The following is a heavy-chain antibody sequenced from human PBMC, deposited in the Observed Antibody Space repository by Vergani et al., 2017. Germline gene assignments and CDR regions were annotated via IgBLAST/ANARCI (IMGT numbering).Heavy chain of an antibody. V-gene: IGHV4-59*01. Sequence: QVQLQESGPGLLKPSETLSLTCSVSGGSISGYHWSWIRQSPGKGLEWIGYIYYTGSTNYNPSLKSRVTISVETSKNQFSLKLSSVTAADTAVYYCARVWLRAFDYWGQGTLVTVSS. CDR1: GGSISGYH. CDR3: ARVWLRAFDY. CDR2: IYYTGST. D-gene: IGHD3-10*01. J-gene: IGHJ4*02.